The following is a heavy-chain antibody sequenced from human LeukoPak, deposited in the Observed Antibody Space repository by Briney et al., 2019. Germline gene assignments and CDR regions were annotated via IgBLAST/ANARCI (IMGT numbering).Heavy chain of an antibody. CDR2: IIPIFGTA. V-gene: IGHV1-69*05. J-gene: IGHJ4*02. Sequence: ASVKVSCKASGGTFSSYAISWVRQAPGQGLEWMGGIIPIFGTANYAQKFQGRVTITTDESTSTAYMELSSLRSEDTAVYYCARPYGSGSYYNYWGQGTLVTVSS. CDR1: GGTFSSYA. D-gene: IGHD3-10*01. CDR3: ARPYGSGSYYNY.